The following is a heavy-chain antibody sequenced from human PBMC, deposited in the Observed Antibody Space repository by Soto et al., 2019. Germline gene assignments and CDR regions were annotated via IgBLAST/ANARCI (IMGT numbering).Heavy chain of an antibody. D-gene: IGHD6-13*01. Sequence: SETLSLTCTVSGGSISSGGYYWSWIRQHPGKGLEWIGDINHSGSTNYNPSLKSRVTISVDTSKNQFSLKLSSVTAADTAVYYCARMVRSSSWADYWGQGTLVTVSS. V-gene: IGHV4-39*07. CDR3: ARMVRSSSWADY. CDR2: INHSGST. CDR1: GGSISSGGYY. J-gene: IGHJ4*02.